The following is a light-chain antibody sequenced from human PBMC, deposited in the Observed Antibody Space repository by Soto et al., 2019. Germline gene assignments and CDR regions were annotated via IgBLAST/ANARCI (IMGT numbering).Light chain of an antibody. Sequence: DIQMTQSPSTLSASVGDRVTITCRASQSISSRLAWYQQKPGKAPRLLIYAATSLQSGVPSRFSGGRSGADFTLTVSSLQSEDFATYYCQHSYSIPHTFGQGTKVDNK. V-gene: IGKV1-39*01. CDR3: QHSYSIPHT. CDR2: AAT. CDR1: QSISSR. J-gene: IGKJ1*01.